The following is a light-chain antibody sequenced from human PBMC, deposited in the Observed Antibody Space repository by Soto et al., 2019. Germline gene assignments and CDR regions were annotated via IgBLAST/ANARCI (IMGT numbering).Light chain of an antibody. Sequence: QSVLSQTPSVSGTLGQRVTISCSGSNSNIEGNAVNWYQQVPGTAPKLLIYNNNHRPSGVSDRFSGSKSGTSASLAISGLQSAEETDYYCAAWDDSRNAWVFGGGTKLTVL. CDR3: AAWDDSRNAWV. CDR2: NNN. V-gene: IGLV1-44*01. J-gene: IGLJ3*02. CDR1: NSNIEGNA.